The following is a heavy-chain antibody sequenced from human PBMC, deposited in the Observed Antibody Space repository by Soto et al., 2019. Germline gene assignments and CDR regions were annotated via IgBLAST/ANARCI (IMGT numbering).Heavy chain of an antibody. V-gene: IGHV3-21*01. CDR3: ARDPPSSSYCSGGSCYASGF. CDR2: ISSSSSYI. J-gene: IGHJ3*01. Sequence: GGSLRLSCAASGFTFSSYSMNWVRQAPGKGLEWVSSISSSSSYIYYADSVKGRFTISRDNAKNSLYLQMNSLRAEDTAVYYCARDPPSSSYCSGGSCYASGFWGQGTMVTVSS. CDR1: GFTFSSYS. D-gene: IGHD2-15*01.